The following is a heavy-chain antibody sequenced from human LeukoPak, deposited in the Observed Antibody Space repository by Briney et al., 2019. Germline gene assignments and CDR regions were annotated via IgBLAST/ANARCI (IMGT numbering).Heavy chain of an antibody. Sequence: GESLQIPCKGSGYSFTSYWIGWVRQMPGKGLEWMGIIYPGDSDTRYSPSFQGQVTISADKSISTAYLQWSSLKASDTAMYYCARRSPFDAFDIWGQGTMVTVSS. CDR2: IYPGDSDT. D-gene: IGHD3-10*01. J-gene: IGHJ3*02. CDR1: GYSFTSYW. CDR3: ARRSPFDAFDI. V-gene: IGHV5-51*01.